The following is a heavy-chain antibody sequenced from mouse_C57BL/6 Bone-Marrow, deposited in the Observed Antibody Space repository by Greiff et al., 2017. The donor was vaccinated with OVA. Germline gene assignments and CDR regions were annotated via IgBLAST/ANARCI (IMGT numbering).Heavy chain of an antibody. CDR3: ARSGCYYGSIFDY. CDR2: INPRSGYT. V-gene: IGHV1-7*01. J-gene: IGHJ2*01. D-gene: IGHD1-1*01. CDR1: GYTFTSYW. Sequence: VQRVESGAELAKPGASVKLSCKASGYTFTSYWMHWVKQRPGQGLEWIGYINPRSGYTKSNQKFKEKATLTADKSSSTAYMQLSSLTYEDSAVYYCARSGCYYGSIFDYWGQGTTLTVSS.